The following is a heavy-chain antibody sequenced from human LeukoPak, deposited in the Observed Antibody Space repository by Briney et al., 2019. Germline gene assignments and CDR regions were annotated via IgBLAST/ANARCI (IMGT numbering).Heavy chain of an antibody. Sequence: GGSLNLSCAASGSTFSSYGIHWVGKPQAKGRGGVADIWYDGSNEYCADSVRGRFTISRDNSKNTLYLQMNSLRADDTAVYYCVRGGSTVSEGPWGQGTLVTVSS. CDR1: GSTFSSYG. CDR3: VRGGSTVSEGP. D-gene: IGHD4-17*01. V-gene: IGHV3-33*01. CDR2: IWYDGSNE. J-gene: IGHJ5*02.